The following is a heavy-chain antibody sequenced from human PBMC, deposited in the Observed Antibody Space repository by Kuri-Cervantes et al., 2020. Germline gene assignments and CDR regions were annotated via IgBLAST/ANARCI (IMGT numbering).Heavy chain of an antibody. CDR1: GFTFSSYG. V-gene: IGHV3-30*03. J-gene: IGHJ6*02. Sequence: GESLKISCAASGFTFSSYGMHWVRQAPGKGLEWVAVISYDGSNKYYADSVKGRFTISRDNSKNTLYLQMNSLRAEDTAVYYCARTYYDFWSGYSADYYYGMDVWGQGTTVTVSS. D-gene: IGHD3-3*01. CDR3: ARTYYDFWSGYSADYYYGMDV. CDR2: ISYDGSNK.